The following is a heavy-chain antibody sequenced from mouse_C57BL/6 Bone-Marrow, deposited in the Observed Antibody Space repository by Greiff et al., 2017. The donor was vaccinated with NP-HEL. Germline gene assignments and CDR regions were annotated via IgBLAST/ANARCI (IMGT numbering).Heavy chain of an antibody. CDR1: GYTFTDYY. CDR2: IFPGSGST. V-gene: IGHV1-75*01. D-gene: IGHD1-1*01. Sequence: VQLQESGPELVKPGASVKISCKASGYTFTDYYINWVKQRPGQGLEWIGWIFPGSGSTYYNEKFKGKATLTVDKSSSTAYMLLSSLTSEDSAVYFCARSGYYGSSWFAYWGQGTLVTVSA. J-gene: IGHJ3*01. CDR3: ARSGYYGSSWFAY.